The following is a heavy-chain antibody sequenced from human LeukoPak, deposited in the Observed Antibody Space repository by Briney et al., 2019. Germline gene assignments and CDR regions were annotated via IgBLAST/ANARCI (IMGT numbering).Heavy chain of an antibody. CDR1: RGTFSSYT. CDR3: ARGPLDDYTNQPLGY. CDR2: IIPILGIA. V-gene: IGHV1-69*02. J-gene: IGHJ4*02. Sequence: ASVKVSCKASRGTFSSYTISWVRQAPEQGLEWMGRIIPILGIANYAQTFQGRVTITADKSTSTAYMELSSLRSEDTAVYYCARGPLDDYTNQPLGYWGQGTRVTVSS. D-gene: IGHD4-11*01.